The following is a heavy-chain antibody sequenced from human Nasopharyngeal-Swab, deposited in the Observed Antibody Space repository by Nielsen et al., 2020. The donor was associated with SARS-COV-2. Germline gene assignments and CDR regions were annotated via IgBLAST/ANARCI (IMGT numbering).Heavy chain of an antibody. CDR2: IDWDDDK. CDR3: ARIDDKDHGGWASLDY. CDR1: GFSLSTSGMC. D-gene: IGHD6-19*01. Sequence: SGPTLVKPTQTLTLTCTFSGFSLSTSGMCVSWIRQPPGMALEWLALIDWDDDKYYSTSLKTRLTISKDTSKNQVVLTMTNMDPVDTATYYCARIDDKDHGGWASLDYWGQGTLVTVSS. V-gene: IGHV2-70*01. J-gene: IGHJ4*02.